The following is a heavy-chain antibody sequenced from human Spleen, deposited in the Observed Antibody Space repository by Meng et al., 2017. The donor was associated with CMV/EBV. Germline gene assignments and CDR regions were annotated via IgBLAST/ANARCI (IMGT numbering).Heavy chain of an antibody. J-gene: IGHJ4*02. CDR3: AKDAGIFGVAHLDY. D-gene: IGHD3-3*01. V-gene: IGHV3-9*01. CDR1: GFIFDDYA. CDR2: ISWNSADI. Sequence: GGSLRLSCATSGFIFDDYAMHWLRQGPGKALEWVSGISWNSADIAYAGSVKGRFTISRDNAKNSLYLQINNLRIEDTALYYCAKDAGIFGVAHLDYWGQGTQVTVSS.